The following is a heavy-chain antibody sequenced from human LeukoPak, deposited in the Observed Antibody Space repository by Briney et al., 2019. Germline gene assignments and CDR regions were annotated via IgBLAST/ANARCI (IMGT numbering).Heavy chain of an antibody. Sequence: SETLSLTCAVYGGSFSGYYWSWIRQPPGKGLEWIGEINHSGSTNYNPSLKSRVTISVATSKNQFSLKLSSVTAADTAVYYCARVFADIVVVVAATSYYYYMDVWGKGTTVTVSS. CDR3: ARVFADIVVVVAATSYYYYMDV. D-gene: IGHD2-15*01. J-gene: IGHJ6*03. CDR1: GGSFSGYY. V-gene: IGHV4-34*01. CDR2: INHSGST.